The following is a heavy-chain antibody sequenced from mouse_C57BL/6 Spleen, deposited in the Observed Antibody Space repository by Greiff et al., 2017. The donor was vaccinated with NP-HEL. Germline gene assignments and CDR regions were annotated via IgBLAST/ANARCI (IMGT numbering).Heavy chain of an antibody. V-gene: IGHV1-72*01. CDR2: IDPNSGGT. J-gene: IGHJ1*03. Sequence: QVQLQQSGAELVKPGASVKLSCKASGYTFTSYWMHWVKQRPGRGLEWIGRIDPNSGGTMYNEKFKSQATMTVDKPSSTAYMQLSILTSEDSAVYYCARESPYWYFDVWGTGTTVTVSS. CDR1: GYTFTSYW. CDR3: ARESPYWYFDV.